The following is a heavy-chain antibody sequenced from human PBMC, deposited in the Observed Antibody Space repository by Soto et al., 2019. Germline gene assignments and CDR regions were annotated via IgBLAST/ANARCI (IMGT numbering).Heavy chain of an antibody. CDR1: GGSISSSSYY. CDR2: IYYSGST. J-gene: IGHJ6*02. V-gene: IGHV4-39*01. Sequence: PSETLSLTCTVSGGSISSSSYYWGWIRQPPGKGLEWIGSIYYSGSTYYNPSLKSRVTISVDTSKNQFSLKLSSVTAADTAVYYCGRHSGYELRYYYYGMDVWGQGTTVTSP. D-gene: IGHD5-12*01. CDR3: GRHSGYELRYYYYGMDV.